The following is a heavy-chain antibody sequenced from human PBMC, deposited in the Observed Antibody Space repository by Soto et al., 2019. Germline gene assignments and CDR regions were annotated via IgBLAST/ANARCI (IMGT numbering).Heavy chain of an antibody. V-gene: IGHV1-2*02. CDR2: INPKSGAT. J-gene: IGHJ6*02. CDR3: VYYCAKSNYGGDDYFQYGLDV. D-gene: IGHD2-21*02. Sequence: QVQLVQSGAEVKKPGASLKVSCKASGYRFTGYGLHWVQQAPGQGLQWMGWINPKSGATDYAQKFQGRVTRTRQMSTNTACLELCGLRSDDTTDDTAVYYCAKSNYGGDDYFQYGLDVWGRGTTVTVSS. CDR1: GYRFTGYG.